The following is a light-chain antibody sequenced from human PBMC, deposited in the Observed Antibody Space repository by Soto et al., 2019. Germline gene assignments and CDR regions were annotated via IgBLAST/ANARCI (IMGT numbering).Light chain of an antibody. CDR2: AAS. CDR3: LQDNSFPRT. CDR1: QGIKND. J-gene: IGKJ5*01. Sequence: AIQMTQSPSSLSASVGDRVIITCRASQGIKNDVAWYQQKPGKAPKVLIYAASSLQSGVPSRFSGSGSGTDFTLPISSLQPEDFATYYCLQDNSFPRTFGQGTRLEIK. V-gene: IGKV1-6*01.